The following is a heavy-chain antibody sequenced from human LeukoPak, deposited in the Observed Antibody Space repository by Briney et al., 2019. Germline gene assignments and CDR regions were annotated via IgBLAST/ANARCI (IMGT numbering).Heavy chain of an antibody. J-gene: IGHJ4*02. V-gene: IGHV3-53*01. CDR3: ARDTVGATDY. D-gene: IGHD1-26*01. Sequence: GGSLRLSCAASGFTVSSNHMSWVRQAPGKGLEWVSVIYSGGSTYYADSVKGRFTISRDNSKNTLYLQMNSLRAEDTALYYCARDTVGATDYWGQGTLVTVSS. CDR1: GFTVSSNH. CDR2: IYSGGST.